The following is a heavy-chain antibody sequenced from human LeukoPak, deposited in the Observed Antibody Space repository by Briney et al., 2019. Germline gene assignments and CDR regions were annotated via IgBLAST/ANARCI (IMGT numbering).Heavy chain of an antibody. Sequence: PGGSLRLSCAASGFTFSSYNMNWVRQAPGKGLEWVSSISSSSNYIYYADSLKGRFTISRDNAKNSLYLQMNSLRPEDTAVYYCARGPVAGLDYWGQGTLVTVSS. CDR2: ISSSSNYI. CDR3: ARGPVAGLDY. J-gene: IGHJ4*02. V-gene: IGHV3-21*01. D-gene: IGHD6-19*01. CDR1: GFTFSSYN.